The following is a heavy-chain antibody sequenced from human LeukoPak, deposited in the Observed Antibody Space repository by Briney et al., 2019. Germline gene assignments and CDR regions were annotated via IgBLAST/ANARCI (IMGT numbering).Heavy chain of an antibody. CDR1: GGTFSSYA. V-gene: IGHV1-69*06. J-gene: IGHJ3*02. D-gene: IGHD3-10*01. CDR2: IIPIFGTA. Sequence: SVKVSCTASGGTFSSYAISWVRQAPGQGHEWEGGIIPIFGTANYAQKFQGRVTITADKSTSTAYMELSSLRSEDTAVYYCARSGRSSLEVAFDIWGQGTMVTVSS. CDR3: ARSGRSSLEVAFDI.